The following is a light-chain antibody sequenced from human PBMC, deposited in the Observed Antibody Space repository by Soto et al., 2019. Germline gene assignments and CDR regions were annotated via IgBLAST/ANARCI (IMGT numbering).Light chain of an antibody. V-gene: IGKV3-20*01. CDR3: QQYGSSRT. J-gene: IGKJ1*01. CDR2: DAS. CDR1: QSVNSN. Sequence: EVVMTQSPATLSVSPGERATLSCRASQSVNSNLAWYQQKPGQAPRLLIYDASKRPGGIPDRFSGSGSATDFTLTISRLEPEDFAVYYCQQYGSSRTFGQGTKVDIK.